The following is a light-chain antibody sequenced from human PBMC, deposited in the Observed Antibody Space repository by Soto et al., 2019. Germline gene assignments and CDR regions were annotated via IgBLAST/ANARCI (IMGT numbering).Light chain of an antibody. Sequence: EIVLTQSPATLSLSPGERATLSCRASQSLDSYLAWYQQKPGQAPRLLIYDASNRATGVPARFSGGGSGTDFTLTINSLEPEDFAVYYCQQRRSWPITFGGGTKVEIK. J-gene: IGKJ4*01. CDR2: DAS. CDR3: QQRRSWPIT. CDR1: QSLDSY. V-gene: IGKV3-11*01.